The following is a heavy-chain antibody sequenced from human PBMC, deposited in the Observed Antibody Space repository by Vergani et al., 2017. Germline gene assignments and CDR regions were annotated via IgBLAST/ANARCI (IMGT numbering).Heavy chain of an antibody. CDR2: IIPIFGTA. J-gene: IGHJ3*02. D-gene: IGHD6-6*01. Sequence: QVQLVQSGAEVKKPGSSVKVSCKASGGTFSSYAISWVRQAPGQGLEWMGGIIPIFGTANYAQKFQGRVTITADQSTSTAYMELSSLRSEDTAVYYCATQADVDIAAPEKTFAFDIWGQGTMVTVSS. V-gene: IGHV1-69*01. CDR3: ATQADVDIAAPEKTFAFDI. CDR1: GGTFSSYA.